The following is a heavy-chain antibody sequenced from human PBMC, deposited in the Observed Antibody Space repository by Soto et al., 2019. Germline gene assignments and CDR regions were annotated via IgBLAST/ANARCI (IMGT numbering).Heavy chain of an antibody. D-gene: IGHD3-10*01. CDR1: GFTFSNYW. CDR3: GRGSQPYYGVDV. J-gene: IGHJ6*02. CDR2: VNFDGRTT. Sequence: EEQLVESGGGLVQPGGYLRVSCAASGFTFSNYWMHWVRQVPGKGLLWVSRVNFDGRTTNYADSVKGRFTISRDNARNTVYFHINSLRAEDTAVYYCGRGSQPYYGVDVWGQGTTVTVSS. V-gene: IGHV3-74*01.